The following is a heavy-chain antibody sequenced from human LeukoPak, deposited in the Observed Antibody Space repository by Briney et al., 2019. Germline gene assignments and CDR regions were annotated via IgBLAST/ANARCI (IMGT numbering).Heavy chain of an antibody. CDR3: ARDLYFDY. V-gene: IGHV3-48*02. J-gene: IGHJ4*02. CDR1: GFTFSSYR. Sequence: GGSLRLSCAASGFTFSSYRMNWVRQAPGKGLEWVSYISSSGSTIYYADSVKGRFTISRDNTRNSLYLQMNSLRDEDTAVYYRARDLYFDYWGQGTLVTVSS. CDR2: ISSSGSTI.